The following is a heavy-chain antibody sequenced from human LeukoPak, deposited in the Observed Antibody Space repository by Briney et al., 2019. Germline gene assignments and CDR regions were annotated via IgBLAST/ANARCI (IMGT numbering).Heavy chain of an antibody. D-gene: IGHD6-19*01. CDR3: AVEVAGNFDY. J-gene: IGHJ4*02. CDR1: GFTFSSYG. V-gene: IGHV3-33*01. CDR2: IWYDGSNK. Sequence: GGSLRLSCAASGFTFSSYGMHWVRQAPGKGLEWVAVIWYDGSNKYYADSVKGRFTISRDNPKNTLYLQMNSLSAEDTAVYYCAVEVAGNFDYWGQGTLVTVSS.